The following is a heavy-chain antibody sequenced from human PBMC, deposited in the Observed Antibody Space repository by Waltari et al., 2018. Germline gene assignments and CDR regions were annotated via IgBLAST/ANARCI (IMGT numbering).Heavy chain of an antibody. CDR1: GGSISRSSYY. CDR2: IYYSGRI. J-gene: IGHJ5*02. Sequence: QLQLQESGPGLVKPSETLSLTCTVSGGSISRSSYYWGWIRQSPGKGLEWIGSIYYSGRIEYNPTLKSRVTISGDTSKNQFSLELTSVTAADTAVYYCARHWKKSGYRFDPWGQGTLVTVSS. CDR3: ARHWKKSGYRFDP. D-gene: IGHD5-12*01. V-gene: IGHV4-39*01.